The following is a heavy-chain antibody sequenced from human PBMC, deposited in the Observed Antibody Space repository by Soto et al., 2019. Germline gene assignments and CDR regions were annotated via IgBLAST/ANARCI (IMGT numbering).Heavy chain of an antibody. D-gene: IGHD1-26*01. CDR1: GFTFSNYA. V-gene: IGHV3-23*01. Sequence: GGSLRLSCAASGFTFSNYAMSWIRQAPGKGLEWVSTIRETGNTYYADSVRGRFATSRDNSENTLYLQMSSLRAEDTAVYYCAKQQMGVVRALDYWGQGALVTVSS. J-gene: IGHJ4*02. CDR2: IRETGNT. CDR3: AKQQMGVVRALDY.